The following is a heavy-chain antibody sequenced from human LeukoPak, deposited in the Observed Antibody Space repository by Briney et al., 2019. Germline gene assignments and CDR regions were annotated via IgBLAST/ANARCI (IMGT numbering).Heavy chain of an antibody. V-gene: IGHV4-39*01. CDR2: IYYSGST. Sequence: SETLSLTCSVSGGSISSSSYYWGWIRQPPGKGLEWIGSIYYSGSTYYNPSLKSRVTISVDTSKNQFSLKLSSVTAADTAVYYCARQGTLVYDSSGYYSPSFDYWGQGTLVTVSS. CDR1: GGSISSSSYY. D-gene: IGHD3-22*01. J-gene: IGHJ4*02. CDR3: ARQGTLVYDSSGYYSPSFDY.